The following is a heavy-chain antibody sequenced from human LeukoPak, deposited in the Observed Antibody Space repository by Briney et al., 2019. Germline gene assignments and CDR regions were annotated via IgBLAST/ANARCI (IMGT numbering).Heavy chain of an antibody. Sequence: SETLSLTCTVSGASVSSTDYYWSWIRQPAGKGPEWIGRMSMSGTSNYNPSLKSRVTISADTSKNQFFLKFSSVTAADTAMYYCAADPLWSAGAYWGQGMVVTVSS. D-gene: IGHD2-21*01. J-gene: IGHJ4*02. CDR1: GASVSSTDYY. CDR2: MSMSGTS. V-gene: IGHV4-61*02. CDR3: AADPLWSAGAY.